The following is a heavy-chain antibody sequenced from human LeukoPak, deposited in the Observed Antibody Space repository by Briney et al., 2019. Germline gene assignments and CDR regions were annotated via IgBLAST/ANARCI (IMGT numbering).Heavy chain of an antibody. J-gene: IGHJ4*02. CDR2: FDPEDGET. Sequence: GASVKVSCKVSGYTLTELSMHWVRQAPGKGLEGMGGFDPEDGETIYAQKFQGRVTMTEDTSTDTAYMELSSLRSEDTAVYYCATVVGYYYDSSGIYYFDYWGQGTLVTVSS. CDR1: GYTLTELS. V-gene: IGHV1-24*01. D-gene: IGHD3-22*01. CDR3: ATVVGYYYDSSGIYYFDY.